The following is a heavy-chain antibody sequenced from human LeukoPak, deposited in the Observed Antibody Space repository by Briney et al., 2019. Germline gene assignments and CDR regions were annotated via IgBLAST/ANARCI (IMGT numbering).Heavy chain of an antibody. CDR3: AGAGGYGDYVD. Sequence: ASVKVSCKASGYTFTGYYMHWLRQAPEQGFEWMGWINPNSGGTNYAQKFQGRVTMTRDTSISTAYMELSRLRSDDTAVYYCAGAGGYGDYVDWGQGTLVTVSS. CDR1: GYTFTGYY. V-gene: IGHV1-2*02. J-gene: IGHJ4*02. D-gene: IGHD4-17*01. CDR2: INPNSGGT.